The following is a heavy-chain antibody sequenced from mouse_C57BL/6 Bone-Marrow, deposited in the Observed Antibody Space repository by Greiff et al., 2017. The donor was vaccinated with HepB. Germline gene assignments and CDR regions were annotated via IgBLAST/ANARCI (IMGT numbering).Heavy chain of an antibody. J-gene: IGHJ2*01. CDR2: IYPGGGYT. Sequence: QVHVKQSGAELVRPGTSVKMSCKASGYTFTNYWIGWAKQRPGHGLEWIGDIYPGGGYTNYNEKFKGKATLTADKSSSTAYMQFSSLTSEDSAIYYCARGDGYYFDYWGQGTTLTVSS. D-gene: IGHD2-3*01. CDR1: GYTFTNYW. V-gene: IGHV1-63*01. CDR3: ARGDGYYFDY.